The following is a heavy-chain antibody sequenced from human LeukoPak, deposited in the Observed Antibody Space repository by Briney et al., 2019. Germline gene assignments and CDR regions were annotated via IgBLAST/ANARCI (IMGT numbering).Heavy chain of an antibody. V-gene: IGHV3-30*02. J-gene: IGHJ4*02. CDR1: GFTFSSYG. CDR2: IRYDGSNK. Sequence: PGGSLRLSCAASGFTFSSYGMHWVRQAPGKGLEWVAFIRYDGSNKYYADSVKGGFTISRDNSKNTLYLQMDSLRAEDTAIYYCARCSGWAFKNWGQGNLVTVSS. D-gene: IGHD6-19*01. CDR3: ARCSGWAFKN.